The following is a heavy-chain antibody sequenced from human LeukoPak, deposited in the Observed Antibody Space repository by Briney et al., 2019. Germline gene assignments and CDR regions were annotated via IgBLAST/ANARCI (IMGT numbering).Heavy chain of an antibody. CDR3: AKDRRNWNVRIIAGGGFDY. D-gene: IGHD1-1*01. V-gene: IGHV3-53*05. J-gene: IGHJ4*02. CDR2: IYSGGST. CDR1: GFTVSSNY. Sequence: GGSLRLSCAASGFTVSSNYMSWVRQAPGKGLEWVSVIYSGGSTYYADSVKGRFTISRDNSKNTVYLQMNSLRAEDTAVYYCAKDRRNWNVRIIAGGGFDYWGQGTLVTVSS.